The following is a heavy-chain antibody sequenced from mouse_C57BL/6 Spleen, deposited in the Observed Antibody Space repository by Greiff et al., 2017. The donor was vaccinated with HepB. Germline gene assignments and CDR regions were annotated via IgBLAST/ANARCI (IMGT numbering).Heavy chain of an antibody. J-gene: IGHJ2*01. CDR2: IRNKANNHAT. D-gene: IGHD2-4*01. CDR1: GFTFSDAW. CDR3: TRGYYDYDGRVFDY. Sequence: EVQLVESGGGLVQPGGSMKLSCAASGFTFSDAWMDWVRQSPEKGLEWVAEIRNKANNHATYYAESVKGRFTISRDDSKSSVYLQMNSLRAEDTGIYYSTRGYYDYDGRVFDYWGQGTTLTVSS. V-gene: IGHV6-6*01.